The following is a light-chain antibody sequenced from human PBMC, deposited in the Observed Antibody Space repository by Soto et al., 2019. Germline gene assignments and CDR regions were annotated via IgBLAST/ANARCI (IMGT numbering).Light chain of an antibody. CDR3: QKYNNAPWT. CDR2: AAS. CDR1: QRISNY. J-gene: IGKJ1*01. Sequence: DIQMTQSPSSLSASVGDRVTITCRASQRISNYLAWYQHKPGKVPKLLIYAASTLQSGVPSRFSGSGSGTDFTLTISSLQPEDVATYYCQKYNNAPWTFGQGTKVEIK. V-gene: IGKV1-27*01.